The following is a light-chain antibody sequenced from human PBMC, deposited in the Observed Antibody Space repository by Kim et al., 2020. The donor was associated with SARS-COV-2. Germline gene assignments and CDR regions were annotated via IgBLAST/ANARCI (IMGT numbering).Light chain of an antibody. CDR1: QGISSY. V-gene: IGKV1-9*01. CDR2: AAS. Sequence: DIQLTQSPSFLSASVGDRVTITYRASQGISSYLAWYQQKPGKAPKLLIYAASTLQSGVPSRFSGSGSGTEFTLTISSLQPEDFATYYCQQLNSYPHSFGQGTKLEI. J-gene: IGKJ2*03. CDR3: QQLNSYPHS.